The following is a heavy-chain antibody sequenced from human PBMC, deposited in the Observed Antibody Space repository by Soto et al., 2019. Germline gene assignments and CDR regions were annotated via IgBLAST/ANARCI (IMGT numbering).Heavy chain of an antibody. V-gene: IGHV4-59*13. CDR3: ARDKPPPSSWAPYGMDV. CDR1: GGSISSYY. D-gene: IGHD2-2*01. Sequence: PEPVSLTSTVSGGSISSYYWSWIRQPPGRGLEWIGYIYYSGSTNYNPSLKSRVTISVDTSKNQFSLKLSSVTAADTAVYYCARDKPPPSSWAPYGMDVWCQGTTVTVAS. J-gene: IGHJ6*02. CDR2: IYYSGST.